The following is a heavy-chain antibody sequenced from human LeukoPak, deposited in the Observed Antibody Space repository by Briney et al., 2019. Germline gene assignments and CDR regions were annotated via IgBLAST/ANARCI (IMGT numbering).Heavy chain of an antibody. CDR1: GFTFSSYA. J-gene: IGHJ4*02. CDR3: ARDSPLDY. V-gene: IGHV3-30*04. Sequence: GRSLRLSCAASGFTFSSYATHWVRQAPGKGLEWVAVISYDGSNKYYADSVKGRFTISRDNSKNTLYLQMNSLRAEDTAVYYCARDSPLDYWGQGTLVTVSS. CDR2: ISYDGSNK.